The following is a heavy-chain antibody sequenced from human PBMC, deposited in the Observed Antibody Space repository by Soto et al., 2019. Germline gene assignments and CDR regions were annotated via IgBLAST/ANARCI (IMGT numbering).Heavy chain of an antibody. CDR1: GYTFTNYG. J-gene: IGHJ4*02. Sequence: ASVKVSCKASGYTFTNYGVSWVRQAPGQRLEWMGWISAYTRNTNYAQMFQGRVTMTTDTSTSTAYMELRSLTSDDTAVYYCARGHGSRYYDFWSGYYKAPDFDYWGQGTLVTVSS. CDR2: ISAYTRNT. CDR3: ARGHGSRYYDFWSGYYKAPDFDY. V-gene: IGHV1-18*01. D-gene: IGHD3-3*01.